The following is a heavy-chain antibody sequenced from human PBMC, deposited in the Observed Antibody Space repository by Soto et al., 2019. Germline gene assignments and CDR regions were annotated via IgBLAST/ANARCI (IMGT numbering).Heavy chain of an antibody. CDR2: IIPILGIA. J-gene: IGHJ3*02. D-gene: IGHD3-22*01. CDR3: ARGYYDSSGYYDAFDI. V-gene: IGHV1-69*02. CDR1: GGTFSSYT. Sequence: QVQLVQYGAEVKKPGSSVKVSCKASGGTFSSYTISWVRQAPGQGLEWMGRIIPILGIANYAQKFQGRVTITADKSTSTAYMELRSLRAEDTAVYYCARGYYDSSGYYDAFDIWGQGTMVTVSS.